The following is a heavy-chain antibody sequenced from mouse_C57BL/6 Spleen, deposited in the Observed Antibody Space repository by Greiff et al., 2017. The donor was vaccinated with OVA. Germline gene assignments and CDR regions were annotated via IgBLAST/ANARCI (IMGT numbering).Heavy chain of an antibody. J-gene: IGHJ4*01. CDR3: ARGWLLRRAMDY. Sequence: QVHVKQPGAELVKPGASVKMSCKASGYTFTSYWITWVKQRPGQGLEWIGDIYPGSGSTNYNEKFKSKATLTVDTSSSTAYMQLSSLTSEDSAVYYCARGWLLRRAMDYWGQGTSVTVSS. V-gene: IGHV1-55*01. D-gene: IGHD2-3*01. CDR2: IYPGSGST. CDR1: GYTFTSYW.